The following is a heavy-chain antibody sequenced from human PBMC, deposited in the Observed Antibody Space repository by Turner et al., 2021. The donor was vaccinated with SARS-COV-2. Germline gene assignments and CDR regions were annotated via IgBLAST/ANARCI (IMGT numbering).Heavy chain of an antibody. D-gene: IGHD6-13*01. J-gene: IGHJ4*02. CDR3: AITSSSSWYFDY. V-gene: IGHV3-7*01. Sequence: EVQLVESGGGLVKPGGSLRLSCAASGFTFSIYWMSWVRQAPVKWLEWVAYIKQDGSEKYYVDSVKVRFTISRDNAKNSLYLQMNSLRAEYTAVYYCAITSSSSWYFDYWGQGTLVTVSS. CDR2: IKQDGSEK. CDR1: GFTFSIYW.